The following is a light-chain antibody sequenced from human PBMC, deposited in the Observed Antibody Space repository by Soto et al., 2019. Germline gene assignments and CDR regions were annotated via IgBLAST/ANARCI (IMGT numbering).Light chain of an antibody. CDR2: GAS. Sequence: EIVLTQSPGTLSLSPGERATLSCRASQSVNNNYLAWYQQKPGQAPRLLIYGASSRATGIPDRFSGSGSGTDFTLTISRLEPEDFAVYYCQQYGSSKYTCGQGTKLEIK. J-gene: IGKJ2*01. CDR3: QQYGSSKYT. V-gene: IGKV3-20*01. CDR1: QSVNNNY.